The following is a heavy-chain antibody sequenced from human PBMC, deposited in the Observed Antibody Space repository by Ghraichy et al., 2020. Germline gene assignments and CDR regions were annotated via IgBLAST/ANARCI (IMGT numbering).Heavy chain of an antibody. CDR3: ARGDCSGGSCYSSDAFDI. J-gene: IGHJ3*02. Sequence: SETPSLTCAVYGGSFSGYYWSWIRQPPGKGLEWIGEINHSGSTNYNPSLKSRVTISVDTSKNQFSLKLSSVTAADTAVYYCARGDCSGGSCYSSDAFDIWGHGTMVTVSS. D-gene: IGHD2-15*01. CDR2: INHSGST. CDR1: GGSFSGYY. V-gene: IGHV4-34*01.